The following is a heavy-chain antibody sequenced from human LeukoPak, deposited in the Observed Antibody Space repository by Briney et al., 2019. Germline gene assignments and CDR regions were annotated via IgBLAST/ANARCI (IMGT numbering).Heavy chain of an antibody. CDR1: GFIVSSNY. J-gene: IGHJ4*02. V-gene: IGHV3-66*01. CDR3: ARGGGSYGGFDY. D-gene: IGHD1-26*01. Sequence: PGGPLRLSCAPSGFIVSSNYMSWVRQAPGKGLEWVSVIYSGGSTYYADSVKGRFTISRHNSKNTLYLQMNSLRADDTAVYYCARGGGSYGGFDYWGQGTLVTVSS. CDR2: IYSGGST.